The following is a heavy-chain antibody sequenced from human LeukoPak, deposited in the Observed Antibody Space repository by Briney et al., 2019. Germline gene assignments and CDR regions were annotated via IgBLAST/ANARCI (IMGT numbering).Heavy chain of an antibody. Sequence: GGSLRLSCAASGFTFSEYALVWVRQAPGEGLEWVSASSSGGSNTLYTDAVKGRFTISRDNSKNTLYLQMDSLRAEDTAVYLRGRDPNGDYVGAFEFWGHGTMVTVSS. CDR3: GRDPNGDYVGAFEF. J-gene: IGHJ3*01. CDR2: SSSGGSNT. D-gene: IGHD4-17*01. CDR1: GFTFSEYA. V-gene: IGHV3-23*05.